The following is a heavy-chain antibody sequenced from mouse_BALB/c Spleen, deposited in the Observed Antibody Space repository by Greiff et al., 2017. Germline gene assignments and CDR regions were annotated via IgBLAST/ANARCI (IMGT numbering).Heavy chain of an antibody. Sequence: DVQLQESGPGLVKPSQSLSLTCTVTGYSITSDYAWNWIRQFPGNKLEWMGYISYSGSTSYNPSLKSRISITRDTSKNQFFLQLNSVTTEDTATYYCAREGYDVGFAYWGQGTLVTVSA. J-gene: IGHJ3*01. CDR1: GYSITSDYA. D-gene: IGHD2-2*01. CDR3: AREGYDVGFAY. CDR2: ISYSGST. V-gene: IGHV3-2*02.